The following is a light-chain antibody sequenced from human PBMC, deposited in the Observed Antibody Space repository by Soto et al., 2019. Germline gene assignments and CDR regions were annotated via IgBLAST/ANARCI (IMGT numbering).Light chain of an antibody. CDR1: SSDVGGYNY. CDR2: EVT. V-gene: IGLV2-8*01. CDR3: SPCAGGGNPVL. J-gene: IGLJ2*01. Sequence: QSVLTQPPSASGSLGQSVTISCTGTSSDVGGYNYVSWHQQHPGKAPKLMIYEVTKRPSGVPDRFSGSKSGNTASLAVSGLQAEDEAEYYCSPCAGGGNPVLFGGGTKLTVL.